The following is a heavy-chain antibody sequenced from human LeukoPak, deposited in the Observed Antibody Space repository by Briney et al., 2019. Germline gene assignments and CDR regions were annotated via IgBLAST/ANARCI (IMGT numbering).Heavy chain of an antibody. D-gene: IGHD3-3*01. V-gene: IGHV3-7*01. J-gene: IGHJ4*02. CDR2: IKQDGSET. CDR3: ARDFWGAYRVDYFDH. CDR1: GFIFRNYW. Sequence: GGSLRLSCAASGFIFRNYWMSWVRRAPGKGLEWVANIKQDGSETYYVDSVRGRFTISRDNAEKSLYLQMNSLRVEDTAVYYCARDFWGAYRVDYFDHWGQGTLVTVSS.